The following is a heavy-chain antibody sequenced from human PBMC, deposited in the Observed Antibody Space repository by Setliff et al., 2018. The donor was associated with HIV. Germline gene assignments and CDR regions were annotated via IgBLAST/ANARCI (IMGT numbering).Heavy chain of an antibody. CDR3: ARLYDFWSGNSRNYYMDV. D-gene: IGHD3-3*01. V-gene: IGHV5-51*01. CDR1: ADTFTYYW. CDR2: FYPGDFDT. Sequence: GESLKISCQGSADTFTYYWIGWVRQMPGKGLEWMGIFYPGDFDTKYSPSFEGQVTMSGEKSISTAYLQWTSLKASDTAMYYCARLYDFWSGNSRNYYMDVWGKGTTVTVSS. J-gene: IGHJ6*03.